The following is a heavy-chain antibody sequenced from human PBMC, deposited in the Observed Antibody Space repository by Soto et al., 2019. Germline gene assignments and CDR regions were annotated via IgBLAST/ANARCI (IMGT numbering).Heavy chain of an antibody. Sequence: RLSCSASGFIFSESTIYWVRQVPGKGLEAISAVSTSGRSTHYADSVKDRFTISRDNSKNTLFLQMGSLRPEDTAIYYCVKQAHGLDGVAFDYWGQGTQVTVSS. CDR1: GFIFSEST. CDR3: VKQAHGLDGVAFDY. D-gene: IGHD2-15*01. V-gene: IGHV3-64D*06. J-gene: IGHJ4*02. CDR2: VSTSGRST.